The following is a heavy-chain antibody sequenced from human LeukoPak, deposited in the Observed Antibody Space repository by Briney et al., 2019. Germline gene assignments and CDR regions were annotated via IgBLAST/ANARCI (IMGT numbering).Heavy chain of an antibody. Sequence: GGSLRLSCAASGFTVSSNYMSWVRQAPGKGLEGVSSIGGDGGRTYYADSVKGRFTISRDNSGNTVFVEMNSLRAGDTAVYYCARNSEEYNSSWWFDAFDLWGQGTVVTVSS. CDR1: GFTVSSNY. V-gene: IGHV3-23*01. J-gene: IGHJ3*01. D-gene: IGHD6-13*01. CDR2: IGGDGGRT. CDR3: ARNSEEYNSSWWFDAFDL.